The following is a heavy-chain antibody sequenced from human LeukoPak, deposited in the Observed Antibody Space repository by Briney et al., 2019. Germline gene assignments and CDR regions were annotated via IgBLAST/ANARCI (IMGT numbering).Heavy chain of an antibody. CDR1: EFTFSSYA. V-gene: IGHV3-23*01. CDR3: AKDRRACSSSSCYSRFDY. Sequence: GGSLRLSCAASEFTFSSYAMSWVRQAPGKGLEWVSAISDSGGSTYYADSVKGRFTISRENAKNTLYLQMTSLRADDTSVYYCAKDRRACSSSSCYSRFDYWGQGTLVTVSS. J-gene: IGHJ4*02. D-gene: IGHD2-15*01. CDR2: ISDSGGST.